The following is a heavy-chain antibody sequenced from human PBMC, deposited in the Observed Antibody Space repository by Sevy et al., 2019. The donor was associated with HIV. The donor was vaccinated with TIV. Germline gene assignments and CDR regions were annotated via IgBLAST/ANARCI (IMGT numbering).Heavy chain of an antibody. J-gene: IGHJ5*02. Sequence: SETLSLTCTVSGGSISSSSYYWGWIRQPPGKGLEWTGSIYYSGSTYYNPSLKSRVTISVDTSKNQFSLRLSSVTAADTAVYYCASPRDYYDSSGYYAWGQGTLVTVSS. CDR1: GGSISSSSYY. D-gene: IGHD3-22*01. CDR3: ASPRDYYDSSGYYA. V-gene: IGHV4-39*01. CDR2: IYYSGST.